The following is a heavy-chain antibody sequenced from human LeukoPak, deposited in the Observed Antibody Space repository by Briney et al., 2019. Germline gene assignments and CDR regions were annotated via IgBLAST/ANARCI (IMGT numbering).Heavy chain of an antibody. CDR2: IIPIFGTA. J-gene: IGHJ3*02. D-gene: IGHD3-3*01. V-gene: IGHV1-69*13. CDR3: ARDKIDYDFWSGRGNAFDI. Sequence: SVKVSCKASGGTFSSYAISWVRQAPGQGLEWMGGIIPIFGTANYAQKFQGRVTITADESTSTAYMELSSLRSEDTAVYYCARDKIDYDFWSGRGNAFDIWGQGTMVTVSS. CDR1: GGTFSSYA.